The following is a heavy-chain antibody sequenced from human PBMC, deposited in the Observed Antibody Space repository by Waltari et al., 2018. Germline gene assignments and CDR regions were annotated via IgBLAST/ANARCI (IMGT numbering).Heavy chain of an antibody. J-gene: IGHJ6*03. Sequence: QVQLVESGGGVVQPGGSLRLSCAASGFTFSSYGMPWVRQAPGKGLEWVAFIRYDGSNKYYADSVKGRFTISRDNSKNTLYLQMNSLRAEDTAVYYCAKDSYRDYYYYMDVWGKGTTVTVSS. D-gene: IGHD3-10*01. CDR1: GFTFSSYG. CDR2: IRYDGSNK. V-gene: IGHV3-30*02. CDR3: AKDSYRDYYYYMDV.